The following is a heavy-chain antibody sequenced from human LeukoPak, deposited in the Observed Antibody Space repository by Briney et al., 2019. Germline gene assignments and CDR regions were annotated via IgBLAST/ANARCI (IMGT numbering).Heavy chain of an antibody. Sequence: GWSLRLSCAASGFTFDDYAMHWVRQAPGKGLEWVSGISWNSGSIGYADSVKGRFTISRDNAKNSLYLQMNSLRAEDMALYYCAKGGALGPYYFDYWGQGTLVTVSS. CDR2: ISWNSGSI. CDR3: AKGGALGPYYFDY. J-gene: IGHJ4*02. V-gene: IGHV3-9*03. CDR1: GFTFDDYA. D-gene: IGHD1-26*01.